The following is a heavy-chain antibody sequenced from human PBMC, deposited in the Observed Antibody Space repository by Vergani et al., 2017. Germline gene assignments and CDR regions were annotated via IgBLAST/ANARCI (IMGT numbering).Heavy chain of an antibody. J-gene: IGHJ4*02. Sequence: QVRLEESGPGLVKPSETLSLTCAVYGGSFSGYYWSWIRQPPGKGLEWIGYIYYSGSTNYNPSLKSRVTISVDTSKNQFSLNLSSVTAADTAVYYCTRFYYDSSGYYYVLDYWGQGTLVTVSS. CDR1: GGSFSGYY. V-gene: IGHV4-59*01. CDR3: TRFYYDSSGYYYVLDY. D-gene: IGHD3-22*01. CDR2: IYYSGST.